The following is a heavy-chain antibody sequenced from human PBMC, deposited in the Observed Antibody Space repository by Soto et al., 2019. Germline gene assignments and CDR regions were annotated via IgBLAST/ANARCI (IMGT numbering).Heavy chain of an antibody. D-gene: IGHD4-17*01. CDR3: AKAHDYGDYYYYYYGMDV. J-gene: IGHJ6*02. CDR2: ISYDGSNK. CDR1: GFTFSSYG. V-gene: IGHV3-30*18. Sequence: QVQLVESGGGVVQPGRSLRLSCAASGFTFSSYGMHWVRQAPGKGLEWVAVISYDGSNKYYADSVKGRFTISRDNSKKTLYLQMNSLRAEDTAVYYCAKAHDYGDYYYYYYGMDVWGQGTTVTVSS.